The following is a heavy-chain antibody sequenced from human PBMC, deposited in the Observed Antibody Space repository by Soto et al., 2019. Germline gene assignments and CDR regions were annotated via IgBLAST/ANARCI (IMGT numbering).Heavy chain of an antibody. CDR1: GYTFTSYG. CDR3: ARDLPPEMGVVVPAATYYYGMDV. Sequence: ASVKVSCKASGYTFTSYGISWVLQAPGQGLEWMGWISAYNGNTNYAQMLQGRVTMTTDTSTSTAYMELRSLRSDDTAVYYCARDLPPEMGVVVPAATYYYGMDVWGQGTTVTVSS. D-gene: IGHD2-2*01. J-gene: IGHJ6*02. CDR2: ISAYNGNT. V-gene: IGHV1-18*04.